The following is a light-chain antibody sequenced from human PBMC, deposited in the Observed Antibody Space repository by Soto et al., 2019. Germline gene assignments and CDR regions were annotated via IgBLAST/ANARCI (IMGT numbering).Light chain of an antibody. Sequence: QSVLTQPPAASGTPGQRVTICCSGSSSNIESNTVTWYQQLPGTAPKLVIYSNYDRPSGVPDRFSGSTSGTSASLVIRGLQSEDEADYYCAAWDDILNGYVFGGGTKVTVL. CDR1: SSNIESNT. J-gene: IGLJ1*01. V-gene: IGLV1-44*01. CDR3: AAWDDILNGYV. CDR2: SNY.